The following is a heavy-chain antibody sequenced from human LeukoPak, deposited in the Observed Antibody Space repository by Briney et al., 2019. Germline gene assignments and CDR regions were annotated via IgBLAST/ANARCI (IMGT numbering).Heavy chain of an antibody. CDR3: ARAGNREDYYDSSPDY. J-gene: IGHJ4*02. D-gene: IGHD3-22*01. V-gene: IGHV4-39*07. Sequence: SETLSLTCTVSGGSISSSSYYWGWIRQPPGKGLEWIGSIYYSGSTYYNPSLKSRVTISVDTSKNQFSLKLSSVTAADTAVYYCARAGNREDYYDSSPDYWGQGTLVTVSS. CDR2: IYYSGST. CDR1: GGSISSSSYY.